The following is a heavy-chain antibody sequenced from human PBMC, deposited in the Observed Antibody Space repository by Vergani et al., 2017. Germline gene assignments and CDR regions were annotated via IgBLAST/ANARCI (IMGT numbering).Heavy chain of an antibody. CDR3: ARIVGATTWGIRFDP. CDR2: IYYSGST. CDR1: GGSISSYY. V-gene: IGHV4-59*01. J-gene: IGHJ5*02. D-gene: IGHD1-26*01. Sequence: QVQLQESGPGLVKPSETLSLTCTVSGGSISSYYWSWIRQPPGKGLEWIGYIYYSGSTNYNPSLKSRVTISVDTSKNQFPLKLSSVTAADTAVYYCARIVGATTWGIRFDPWGQGTLVTVSS.